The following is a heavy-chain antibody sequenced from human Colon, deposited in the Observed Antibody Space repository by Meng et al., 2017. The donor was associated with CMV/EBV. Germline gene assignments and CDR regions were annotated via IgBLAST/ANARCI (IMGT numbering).Heavy chain of an antibody. CDR1: GFTFSNYW. V-gene: IGHV3-7*01. CDR3: ARDTTSGSYIHHYGMDV. J-gene: IGHJ6*02. CDR2: IKLDGSEK. Sequence: GESLKISCVASGFTFSNYWMHWVRQAPGKGLEWVAKIKLDGSEKYYVDSVKGRFIISRDNAKNSLYLHLSSLRAEDTAVYYCARDTTSGSYIHHYGMDVWGLGTTVTVSS. D-gene: IGHD1-26*01.